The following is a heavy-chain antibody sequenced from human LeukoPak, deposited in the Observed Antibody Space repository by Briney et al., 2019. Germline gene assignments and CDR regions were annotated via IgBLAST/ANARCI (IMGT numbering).Heavy chain of an antibody. D-gene: IGHD2-2*02. CDR1: GFTFSNAW. CDR3: TTHRRYCSSTSCYTRYGYYFDY. V-gene: IGHV3-15*01. J-gene: IGHJ4*02. CDR2: IKSKTDGGTT. Sequence: GGSLRLSCAASGFTFSNAWMSWVRQAPGKGLEWVGRIKSKTDGGTTDYAVPVKGRFTISRDDSKNTLYLQMNSLKTEDTAVYYCTTHRRYCSSTSCYTRYGYYFDYWGQGTLVTVSS.